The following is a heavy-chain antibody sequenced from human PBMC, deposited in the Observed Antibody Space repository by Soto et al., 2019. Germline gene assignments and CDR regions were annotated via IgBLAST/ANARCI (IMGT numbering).Heavy chain of an antibody. CDR2: ISSSSSYI. CDR1: GFTFSSYS. D-gene: IGHD2-2*01. CDR3: ARSVVEYCSSTSCSTANYYYYYGMDV. V-gene: IGHV3-21*01. Sequence: GGSLRLSCAASGFTFSSYSMNWVRQAPGKGLEWVSSISSSSSYIYYADSVKGRFTISRDKAKNSLYLQMNSLRADDTAVYYCARSVVEYCSSTSCSTANYYYYYGMDVWGQGTTVTVSS. J-gene: IGHJ6*02.